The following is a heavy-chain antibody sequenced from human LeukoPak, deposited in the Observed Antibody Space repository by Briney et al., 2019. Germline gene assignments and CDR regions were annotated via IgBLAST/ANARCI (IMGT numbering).Heavy chain of an antibody. CDR2: ISAYNGNT. CDR3: ARDPYPYSGSYWYLDY. CDR1: GYTFTSYG. J-gene: IGHJ4*02. Sequence: ASVKVSCKASGYTFTSYGISWVRQAPGQGLEWMGWISAYNGNTNYAQKLQGRATITTDTSTSTAYMELRSLRSDDTAVYYCARDPYPYSGSYWYLDYWGQGTLVTVSS. V-gene: IGHV1-18*01. D-gene: IGHD1-26*01.